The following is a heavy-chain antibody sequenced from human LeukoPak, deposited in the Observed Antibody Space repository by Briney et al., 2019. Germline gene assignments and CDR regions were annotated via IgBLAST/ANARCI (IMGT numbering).Heavy chain of an antibody. CDR2: ISGSGGST. V-gene: IGHV3-23*01. Sequence: GGSLRLSCAASGFTFSSYAMSWVRQAPGKGLEWVSAISGSGGSTNYADSVKGRFTISRDNSKNTLYLQMNSLRAEDTAVYYCAKRGSVGTLGHFDYWGQGTLVTVSS. D-gene: IGHD6-13*01. CDR1: GFTFSSYA. CDR3: AKRGSVGTLGHFDY. J-gene: IGHJ4*02.